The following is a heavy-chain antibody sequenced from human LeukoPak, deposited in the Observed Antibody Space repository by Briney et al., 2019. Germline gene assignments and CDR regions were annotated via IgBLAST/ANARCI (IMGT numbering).Heavy chain of an antibody. CDR1: GGSISRSGYY. Sequence: TSSETLSLTCTVSGGSISRSGYYWAWIRQPPGKGLEWIGSIYYSGSTYYNPSLKSRVAISVDTSKNQFSLKLSSVTAADTAVYYCARQILSTTGPKINWFDPWGQGTLVTVSS. CDR3: ARQILSTTGPKINWFDP. D-gene: IGHD2/OR15-2a*01. CDR2: IYYSGST. J-gene: IGHJ5*02. V-gene: IGHV4-39*01.